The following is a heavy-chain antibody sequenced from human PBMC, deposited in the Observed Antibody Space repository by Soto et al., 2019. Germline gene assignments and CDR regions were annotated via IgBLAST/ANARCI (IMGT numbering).Heavy chain of an antibody. D-gene: IGHD4-17*01. V-gene: IGHV3-30-3*01. J-gene: IGHJ6*02. Sequence: GGSLRLSCAASGFTFSSYAMHWVRQAPGKGLEWVAVISYDGSNKYYADSVKGRITISRDNSKNTLYQQMNSLRAEDTAVYYCARVNSLDYVDGMDVWGQGTTVTVSS. CDR3: ARVNSLDYVDGMDV. CDR1: GFTFSSYA. CDR2: ISYDGSNK.